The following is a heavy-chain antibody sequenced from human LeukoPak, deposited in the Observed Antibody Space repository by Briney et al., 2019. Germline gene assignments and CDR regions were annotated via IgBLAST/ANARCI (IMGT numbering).Heavy chain of an antibody. D-gene: IGHD3-22*01. J-gene: IGHJ4*02. CDR2: MNPNSGNT. V-gene: IGHV1-8*01. Sequence: ASVKVSCKASGYTFTSYDINWVRQATGQGLEWMGWMNPNSGNTGYAQKFQGRVTMTRNTSISTAYMELSRLRSDDTAVYYCAPFSNYYDSSGYSYGYWGQGTLVTVSS. CDR3: APFSNYYDSSGYSYGY. CDR1: GYTFTSYD.